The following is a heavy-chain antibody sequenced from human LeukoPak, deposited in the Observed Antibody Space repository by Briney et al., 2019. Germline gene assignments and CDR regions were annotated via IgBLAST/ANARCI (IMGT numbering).Heavy chain of an antibody. CDR1: GASISSYY. D-gene: IGHD1-26*01. CDR2: INYSGST. J-gene: IGHJ5*02. CDR3: ARSDGIVGEEAWFDP. V-gene: IGHV4-59*01. Sequence: SETLSLTCTVSGASISSYYWCWIRQPPGKGLEWIGYINYSGSTNYNPSLKSRVTISVDTSKNQFSLKLSSVTAADTAVYYCARSDGIVGEEAWFDPWGQGTLVTVSS.